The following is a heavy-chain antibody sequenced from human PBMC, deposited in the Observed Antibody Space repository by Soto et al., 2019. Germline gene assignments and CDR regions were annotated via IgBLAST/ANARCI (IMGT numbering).Heavy chain of an antibody. CDR2: ISWNSGSI. V-gene: IGHV3-9*01. Sequence: GGSLRLSCAASGFTFDDYAMHWVRQAPGKGLEWVSGISWNSGSIGYADSVKGRFTISRDNAKNSLYLQMNSLRAEDTALYYCAKGSVTMLDAFDIWGQGTMVTVSS. J-gene: IGHJ3*02. CDR1: GFTFDDYA. CDR3: AKGSVTMLDAFDI. D-gene: IGHD2-8*01.